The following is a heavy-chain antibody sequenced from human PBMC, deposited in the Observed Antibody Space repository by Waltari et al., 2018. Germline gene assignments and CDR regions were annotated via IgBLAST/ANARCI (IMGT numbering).Heavy chain of an antibody. Sequence: QVQLVQSGAEVKKPGASVKVSCKASGYTVSNFAIHWVRQAPGQRLEWMGWITAGNDNTKYSQKFQGRLTITRDTSASTAYMELSSLTSEDTAVYYCAAFTSGWSYGMDVWGQGTTVTVSS. CDR3: AAFTSGWSYGMDV. CDR2: ITAGNDNT. CDR1: GYTVSNFA. J-gene: IGHJ6*02. D-gene: IGHD6-19*01. V-gene: IGHV1-3*01.